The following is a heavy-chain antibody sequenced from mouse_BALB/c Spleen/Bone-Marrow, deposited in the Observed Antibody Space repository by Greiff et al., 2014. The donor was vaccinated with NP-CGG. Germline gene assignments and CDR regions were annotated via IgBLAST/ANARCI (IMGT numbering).Heavy chain of an antibody. CDR3: ARITTATGAMDY. J-gene: IGHJ4*01. CDR1: GFSLTSYG. CDR2: IWADGST. D-gene: IGHD1-2*01. Sequence: VQLVESGPGLVAPSQSLSITCTVSGFSLTSYGVHWVRQPPGKGLEWLGVIWADGSTNYNSALMSRLSIRKDNSKSQVFLKMNRPQTDDTAMYYCARITTATGAMDYWGQGTSVTVSS. V-gene: IGHV2-9*02.